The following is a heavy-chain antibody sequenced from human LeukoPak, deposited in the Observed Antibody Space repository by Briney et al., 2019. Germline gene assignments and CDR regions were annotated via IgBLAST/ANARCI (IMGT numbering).Heavy chain of an antibody. CDR1: GFTFSSYE. V-gene: IGHV3-48*03. CDR2: ISSSGSTI. D-gene: IGHD3-10*01. Sequence: QPGGSLRLSCAASGFTFSSYEMNWVRQAPGEGLEWVSYISSSGSTIYYADSVKGRFTISRDNAKNSLYLQMNSLRAEDTAVYYCARDQNTMVRGVIVNWFDPWGQGTLVTVSS. CDR3: ARDQNTMVRGVIVNWFDP. J-gene: IGHJ5*02.